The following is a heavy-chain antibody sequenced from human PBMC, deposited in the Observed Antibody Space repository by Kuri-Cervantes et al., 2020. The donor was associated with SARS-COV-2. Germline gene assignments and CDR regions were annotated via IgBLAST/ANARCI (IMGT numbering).Heavy chain of an antibody. CDR2: IKQDGSEK. CDR1: GFTFSSYS. CDR3: AKDHFGLAASPGQVAFDY. D-gene: IGHD6-13*01. Sequence: GGSLRLSCAASGFTFSSYSMSWVRQAPGKGLEWVANIKQDGSEKYYVDSVKGRFTISRDNAKNSLYLQMNSLRAEDTAVYYCAKDHFGLAASPGQVAFDYWGQGTLVTVSS. V-gene: IGHV3-7*01. J-gene: IGHJ4*02.